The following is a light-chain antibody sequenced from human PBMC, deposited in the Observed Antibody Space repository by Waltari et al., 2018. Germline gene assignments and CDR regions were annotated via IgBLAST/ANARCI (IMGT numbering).Light chain of an antibody. CDR2: GAS. Sequence: DIVLTQSPDSLAVSLGERVTFNCKSSQSLLYSSNNRNYLAWYQQRAGQSPKLLIYGASTREMGVPGRFRGSGSGIDFTLTISSLQAEDVAIYYCQQYFTTPYTFGRGTKLEIK. J-gene: IGKJ2*01. CDR3: QQYFTTPYT. V-gene: IGKV4-1*01. CDR1: QSLLYSSNNRNY.